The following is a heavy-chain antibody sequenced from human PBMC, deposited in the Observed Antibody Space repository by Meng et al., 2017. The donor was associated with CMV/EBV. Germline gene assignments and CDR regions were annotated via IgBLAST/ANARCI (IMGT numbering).Heavy chain of an antibody. Sequence: FTLGSHATHWVRQAPGKGLEWVAVISADGTHNNYADSVKVRFAISRDNSKTTLYLQMSSLRLEDTAVYYCAKVSGYTSGWPLDYWGQGTLVTVSS. J-gene: IGHJ4*02. V-gene: IGHV3-30*18. D-gene: IGHD6-19*01. CDR2: ISADGTHN. CDR1: FTLGSHA. CDR3: AKVSGYTSGWPLDY.